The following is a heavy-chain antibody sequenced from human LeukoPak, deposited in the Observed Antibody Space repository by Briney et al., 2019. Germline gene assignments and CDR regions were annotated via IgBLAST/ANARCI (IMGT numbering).Heavy chain of an antibody. CDR2: FDPEDGET. J-gene: IGHJ6*02. D-gene: IGHD6-19*01. V-gene: IGHV1-24*01. Sequence: GASVKVSCKVSGYTLTELSMHWVRHAPGKGLEWMGGFDPEDGETIYAQKFQGRVTMTEDTSTDTAYMELSSLRSEDTAVYYCAKSLAVAGYYCGMDVWGQGTTVTVSS. CDR3: AKSLAVAGYYCGMDV. CDR1: GYTLTELS.